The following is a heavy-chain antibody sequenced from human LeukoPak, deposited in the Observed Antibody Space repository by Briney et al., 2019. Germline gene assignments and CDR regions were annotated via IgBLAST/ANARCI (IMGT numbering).Heavy chain of an antibody. Sequence: AASVKVSFTASGYTFTSYGISWVRQAPGQGLEWMGWISAYNGNTNYAQKLQGRVTMTTDTSTSTAYMELRSLRSDDTAVYYCARVGSHGSGTNGYFDYWGQGTLVTVSS. CDR1: GYTFTSYG. D-gene: IGHD3-10*01. J-gene: IGHJ4*02. V-gene: IGHV1-18*01. CDR3: ARVGSHGSGTNGYFDY. CDR2: ISAYNGNT.